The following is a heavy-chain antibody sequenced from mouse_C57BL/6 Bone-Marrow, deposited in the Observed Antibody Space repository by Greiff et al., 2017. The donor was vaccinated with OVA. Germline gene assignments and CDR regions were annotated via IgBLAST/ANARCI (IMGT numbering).Heavy chain of an antibody. CDR3: TRDERLLPWFAY. CDR2: ISSGGDYI. D-gene: IGHD1-1*01. Sequence: EVHLVESGEGLVKPGGSLKLSCAASGFTFSSYAMSWVRQTPEKRLEWVAYISSGGDYIYYADTVTGRFTISRDNARNTLYLQMSSLKSEDTAMYYCTRDERLLPWFAYWGQGTLVTVSA. V-gene: IGHV5-9-1*02. J-gene: IGHJ3*01. CDR1: GFTFSSYA.